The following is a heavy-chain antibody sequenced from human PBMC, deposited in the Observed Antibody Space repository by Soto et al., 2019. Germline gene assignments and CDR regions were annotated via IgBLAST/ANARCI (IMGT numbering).Heavy chain of an antibody. D-gene: IGHD4-4*01. V-gene: IGHV4-59*01. CDR1: GGSISSYY. CDR3: ARDPTVITTRAYYYYGMDV. J-gene: IGHJ6*02. CDR2: IYYSGST. Sequence: PSETLSLTCSVSGGSISSYYWNWIRQSPGKRLEWIGYIYYSGSTNYNPSLKSRVSISIDSSKKQFSLRLSSVTAGDTAVYYCARDPTVITTRAYYYYGMDVWGQGTTVTVSS.